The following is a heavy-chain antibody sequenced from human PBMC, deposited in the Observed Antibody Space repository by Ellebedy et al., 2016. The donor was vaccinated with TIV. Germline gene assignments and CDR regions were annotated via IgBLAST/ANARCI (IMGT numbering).Heavy chain of an antibody. Sequence: GESLKISXAASGFTFSSYSMNWVRQAPGKGLEWVSYISSSSSTIYYADSVKGRFTISRGNAKNSLYLQMNSLRAEDTAVYYCARGGSGILRSPFDYWGQGTLVTVSS. CDR1: GFTFSSYS. V-gene: IGHV3-48*04. D-gene: IGHD1-26*01. CDR2: ISSSSSTI. CDR3: ARGGSGILRSPFDY. J-gene: IGHJ4*02.